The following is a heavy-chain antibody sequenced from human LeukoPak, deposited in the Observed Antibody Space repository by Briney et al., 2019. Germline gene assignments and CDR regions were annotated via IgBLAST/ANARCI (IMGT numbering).Heavy chain of an antibody. J-gene: IGHJ3*02. Sequence: PSETLSLTCIVSGGSISTRIYYWGWIRQPPGTGLEWIGCDSYSGSTHYNPSLKSRATISVDTSKNHFSLKLSSVTAADTAVYYCARPGDSSGDHPYGFDIWGQGTTVTVSS. CDR1: GGSISTRIYY. CDR3: ARPGDSSGDHPYGFDI. CDR2: DSYSGST. D-gene: IGHD3-22*01. V-gene: IGHV4-39*02.